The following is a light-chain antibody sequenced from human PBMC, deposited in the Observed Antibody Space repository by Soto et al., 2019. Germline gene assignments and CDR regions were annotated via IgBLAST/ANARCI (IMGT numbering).Light chain of an antibody. CDR2: SND. Sequence: QSVLTQPPSASGTPGQRVTISCSGSSSNIGSNTVNWYQQLPGTAPKLLIYSNDQRPSRVPDRFSGSKSGTSASLAISGLQSEDEADYYCASWDDSLNGVVFGRGTKLTVL. V-gene: IGLV1-44*01. CDR1: SSNIGSNT. J-gene: IGLJ2*01. CDR3: ASWDDSLNGVV.